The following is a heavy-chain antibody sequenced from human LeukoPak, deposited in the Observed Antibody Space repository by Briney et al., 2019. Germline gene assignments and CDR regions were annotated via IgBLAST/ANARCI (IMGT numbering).Heavy chain of an antibody. D-gene: IGHD4-17*01. Sequence: SETLSLTCTVSGGSIRSYYWSWIRQPPGKGLEWIGYIYYSGSTNYNPSLKSRVTISVDTSKNQFSLKLSSVTAADTAVYYCARDRGNDYGFDYYYGMDVWGQGTTVTVSS. CDR1: GGSIRSYY. J-gene: IGHJ6*02. CDR2: IYYSGST. V-gene: IGHV4-59*01. CDR3: ARDRGNDYGFDYYYGMDV.